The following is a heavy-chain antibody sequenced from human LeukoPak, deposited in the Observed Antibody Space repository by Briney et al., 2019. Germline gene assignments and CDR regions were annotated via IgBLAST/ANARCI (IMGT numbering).Heavy chain of an antibody. J-gene: IGHJ4*02. D-gene: IGHD2-2*01. Sequence: GRSLRLSCAASGFSFSSYDMHWVRQAPGKGLEWVAVIWYDGSNKYYADSVKGRFTISRDNSKNTLYLQMNSLRAEDTAVYYCARDGRSSTSCYDWGQGTLVTVSS. CDR1: GFSFSSYD. CDR3: ARDGRSSTSCYD. CDR2: IWYDGSNK. V-gene: IGHV3-33*01.